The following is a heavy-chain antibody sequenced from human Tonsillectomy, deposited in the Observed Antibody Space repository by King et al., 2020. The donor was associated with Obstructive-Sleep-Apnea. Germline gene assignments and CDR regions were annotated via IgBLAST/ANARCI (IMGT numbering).Heavy chain of an antibody. D-gene: IGHD3-10*01. CDR2: ISAYNGNT. CDR1: GYTFTSYG. Sequence: VQLVESGAEVKKPGASVKVSCKASGYTFTSYGISWVRQAPGQGLEWMGWISAYNGNTNYAQKLQGRVTMTTDTSTSTAYMELRSLRSDDTAVYYCARVLLWFGELLDGYFDYWGQGTLVTVSS. J-gene: IGHJ4*02. CDR3: ARVLLWFGELLDGYFDY. V-gene: IGHV1-18*01.